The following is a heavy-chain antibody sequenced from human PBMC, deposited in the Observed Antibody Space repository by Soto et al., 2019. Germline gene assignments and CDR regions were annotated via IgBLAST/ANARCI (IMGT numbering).Heavy chain of an antibody. D-gene: IGHD6-13*01. J-gene: IGHJ6*04. CDR1: GYTFTSYD. CDR2: MNPNSGNT. V-gene: IGHV1-8*01. Sequence: ASVKVSCKASGYTFTSYDINWVRQATGQGLEWMGWMNPNSGNTGYAQKFQGRVTMTRNTSISTAYMELSSLRSEDTAVYYCAREESIAAANYYYYGTEVWGKETTVTGSS. CDR3: AREESIAAANYYYYGTEV.